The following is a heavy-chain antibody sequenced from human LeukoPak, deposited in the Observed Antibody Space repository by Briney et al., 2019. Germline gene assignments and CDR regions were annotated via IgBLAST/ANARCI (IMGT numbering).Heavy chain of an antibody. V-gene: IGHV3-21*01. CDR1: GFTSSSYS. CDR2: ISSSSSYI. D-gene: IGHD4-23*01. CDR3: ARAFYGGKNYFDY. Sequence: GGSLRLSCAASGFTSSSYSMNWVRQAPGKGLEWVSSISSSSSYIYYADSVEGRFTISRDNAKNSLYLQMNSLRAEDTAVYYCARAFYGGKNYFDYWGQGTLVTVSS. J-gene: IGHJ4*02.